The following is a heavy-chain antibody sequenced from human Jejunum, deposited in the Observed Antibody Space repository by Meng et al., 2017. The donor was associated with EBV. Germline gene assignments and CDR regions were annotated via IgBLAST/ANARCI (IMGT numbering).Heavy chain of an antibody. V-gene: IGHV4-39*01. CDR2: ICFSDYT. D-gene: IGHD4-17*01. J-gene: IGHJ4*02. Sequence: QASGPGLVKPSETLSLTCTVSGGSISSSIYCWGWIRQPPGKGLEWIGSICFSDYTYHNPSLKSRVAISADTSKNQFSLSLTSVTAADTAVYYCAMGPDYAKSGYWGQGTLVTVSS. CDR3: AMGPDYAKSGY. CDR1: GGSISSSIYC.